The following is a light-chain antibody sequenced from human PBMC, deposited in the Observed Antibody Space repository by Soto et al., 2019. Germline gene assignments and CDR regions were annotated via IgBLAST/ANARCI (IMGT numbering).Light chain of an antibody. CDR2: DAS. J-gene: IGKJ5*01. V-gene: IGKV1-5*01. CDR3: QQANSFPIT. CDR1: QSISSW. Sequence: DIHMTQSPSTLSASVGDRVTITCRASQSISSWFAWYQQKPGKAPKLLIYDASSLASGVPSRFSGSGSGTDFTLTITSLQPEDFGTYYCQQANSFPITFGQGTRLEIK.